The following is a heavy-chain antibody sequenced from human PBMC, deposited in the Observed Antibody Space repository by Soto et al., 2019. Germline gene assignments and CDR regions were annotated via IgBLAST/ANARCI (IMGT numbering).Heavy chain of an antibody. CDR2: IIPIFGTA. Sequence: QVQLVQSGAEVKKPGSSVKVSCKASGGTFSSYAISWVRQAPGQGLEWMGGIIPIFGTANYAQKFQGRVTITADKSTSTAYMELSSLRSEDTAVYYCARDNCSGGSCYYSYFDYWGQGTLVTVSS. CDR1: GGTFSSYA. V-gene: IGHV1-69*06. D-gene: IGHD2-15*01. CDR3: ARDNCSGGSCYYSYFDY. J-gene: IGHJ4*02.